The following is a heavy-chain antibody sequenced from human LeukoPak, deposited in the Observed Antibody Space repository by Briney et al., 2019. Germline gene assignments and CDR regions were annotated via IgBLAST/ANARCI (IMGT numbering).Heavy chain of an antibody. Sequence: SETLSLTCTVSGGSISSYYWSWIRQPPGKGLEWIGYIYYSGSTNYNPSLRSRVTISVDTSKNQFSLKLSSVTAAGTAVYYCARREGGAAAGLDYWGQGTLVTVSS. CDR2: IYYSGST. J-gene: IGHJ4*02. V-gene: IGHV4-59*08. CDR3: ARREGGAAAGLDY. CDR1: GGSISSYY. D-gene: IGHD6-13*01.